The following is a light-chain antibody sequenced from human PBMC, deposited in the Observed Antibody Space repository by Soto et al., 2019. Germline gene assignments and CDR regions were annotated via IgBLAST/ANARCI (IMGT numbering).Light chain of an antibody. Sequence: EIVLTQSPGTLSLSPGERATLSCRASQSVSSSFLAWYQQKPGQAPRLLIYGASTRATGIPDRFSGSGSGTDFTLTISRLETKDFAVYYCQQYDSSPWTFGQGTQVEIK. J-gene: IGKJ1*01. CDR2: GAS. CDR3: QQYDSSPWT. V-gene: IGKV3-20*01. CDR1: QSVSSSF.